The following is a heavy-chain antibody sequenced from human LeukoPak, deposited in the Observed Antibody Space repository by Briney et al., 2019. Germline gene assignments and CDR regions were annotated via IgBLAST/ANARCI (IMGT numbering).Heavy chain of an antibody. V-gene: IGHV3-30*02. J-gene: IGHJ4*02. CDR2: IRYDGSNK. D-gene: IGHD1-26*01. Sequence: SGGSLRLSCGASGFIFSNYGMHWVRQAPGKGLEWVAFIRYDGSNKYYADSVKGRFTISRDNSKNTLYLQMNSLRAEDTAVYYCARDGGSGRDYWGQGTLVTVSS. CDR1: GFIFSNYG. CDR3: ARDGGSGRDY.